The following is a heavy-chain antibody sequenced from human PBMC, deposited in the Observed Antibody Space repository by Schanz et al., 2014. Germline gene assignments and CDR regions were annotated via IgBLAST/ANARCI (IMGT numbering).Heavy chain of an antibody. J-gene: IGHJ6*02. V-gene: IGHV3-11*05. CDR1: GFTFRDYY. CDR2: ISSGSSYA. Sequence: QVQLVESGGGLVKPGGSLRLSCAASGFTFRDYYMSWIRQAPGKGLEWVSDISSGSSYANYADSVKGRFTISRDNAKNSLYLQMSSLRAEDTAVYYCARDFDDRRRYGSGYCLGDCMDVWGRGTTVTVSS. CDR3: ARDFDDRRRYGSGYCLGDCMDV. D-gene: IGHD3-10*01.